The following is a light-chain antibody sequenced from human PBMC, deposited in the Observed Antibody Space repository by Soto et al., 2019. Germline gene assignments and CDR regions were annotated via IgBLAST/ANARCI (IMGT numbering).Light chain of an antibody. Sequence: TQSPSFLSASVGDTVTITCRASQALSNYLAWYQQKPGQAPRLLIYGASTRATGIPARFSGSGSGTEFTLTISSLQSEDFAVYYCQQYNNWPPVTFGPGTKVDI. CDR1: QALSNY. CDR2: GAS. J-gene: IGKJ3*01. CDR3: QQYNNWPPVT. V-gene: IGKV3-15*01.